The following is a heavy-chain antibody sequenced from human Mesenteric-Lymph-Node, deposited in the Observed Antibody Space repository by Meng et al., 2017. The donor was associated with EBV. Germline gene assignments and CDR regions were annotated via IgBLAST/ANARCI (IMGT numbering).Heavy chain of an antibody. CDR3: ARTEYDILTGYPFVSFDP. Sequence: ITRKESGPTLVKPTQTLTLTCDFSGFSLISSEVGVAWIRQPPGKALEWLAVIYWDDDKRYSPSLRSRLTITKDASKNQVVLTMSAMDPVDTATYYCARTEYDILTGYPFVSFDPWGQGTLVTVSS. V-gene: IGHV2-5*02. CDR2: IYWDDDK. CDR1: GFSLISSEVG. D-gene: IGHD3-9*01. J-gene: IGHJ5*02.